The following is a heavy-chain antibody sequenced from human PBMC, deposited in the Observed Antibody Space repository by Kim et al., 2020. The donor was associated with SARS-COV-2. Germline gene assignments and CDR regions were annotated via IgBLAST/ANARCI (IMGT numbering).Heavy chain of an antibody. CDR2: GGTA. V-gene: IGHV3-49*02. D-gene: IGHD3-3*01. Sequence: GGTAEYAASVQGRFSISRDDSKNILYLQMNSLKTEDTAVYYCAIGDDYFDYWGQGSLVTVSS. J-gene: IGHJ4*02. CDR3: AIGDDYFDY.